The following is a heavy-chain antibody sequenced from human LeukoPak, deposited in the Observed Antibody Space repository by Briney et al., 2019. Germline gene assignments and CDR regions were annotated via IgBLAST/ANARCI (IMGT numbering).Heavy chain of an antibody. CDR2: INHSGST. V-gene: IGHV4-34*01. Sequence: PSETLSLTCAVYGGSFSGYYWSWIRQPPGKGLEWIGEINHSGSTNYNPSLKSRVTISVDTSKNQFSLKLSSVTAADTAVYYCARGSHIVVVTAIDYWGQGTLVTVSS. J-gene: IGHJ4*02. D-gene: IGHD2-21*02. CDR3: ARGSHIVVVTAIDY. CDR1: GGSFSGYY.